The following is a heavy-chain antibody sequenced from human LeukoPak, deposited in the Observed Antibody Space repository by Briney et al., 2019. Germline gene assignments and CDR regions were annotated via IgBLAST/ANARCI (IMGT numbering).Heavy chain of an antibody. CDR2: INSDGSST. D-gene: IGHD3-10*01. V-gene: IGHV3-74*01. CDR3: ARDKGITIVRGVIITTGDAFDI. J-gene: IGHJ3*02. Sequence: GGSLRLSCAASGFTFSSCWMHWVRQAPGKGLVWVSRINSDGSSTSYADSVKGRFTISRDNAKNTLYLQMNSLRAEDTAVYYCARDKGITIVRGVIITTGDAFDIWGQGTMVTVSS. CDR1: GFTFSSCW.